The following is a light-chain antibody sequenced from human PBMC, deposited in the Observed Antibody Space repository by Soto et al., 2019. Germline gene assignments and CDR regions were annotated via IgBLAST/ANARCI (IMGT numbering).Light chain of an antibody. CDR1: QGISSY. J-gene: IGKJ5*01. V-gene: IGKV1-9*01. Sequence: DIQLTQSPSFLSASVGDRVTITCRASQGISSYLAWYQQKPGKAPKLLIYAASTLQSGVPSRFSGSGSGTDFTLTISSLQAEDVAVYYCQQYYSTPSITFGQGTRLEIK. CDR3: QQYYSTPSIT. CDR2: AAS.